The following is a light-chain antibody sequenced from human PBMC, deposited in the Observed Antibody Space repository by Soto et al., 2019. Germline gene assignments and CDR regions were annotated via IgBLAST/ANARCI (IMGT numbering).Light chain of an antibody. CDR1: SGHSSYA. Sequence: QLVLTQSPSASASLGASVKLTCTLSSGHSSYAIAWHQQQPEKGPRYLMKVNSNGSHTKGDGIPDRFSGSSSGAERYLTISSLPSEDEADYYCQTWGTGMVFGGGTKLTVL. CDR2: VNSNGSH. J-gene: IGLJ2*01. V-gene: IGLV4-69*01. CDR3: QTWGTGMV.